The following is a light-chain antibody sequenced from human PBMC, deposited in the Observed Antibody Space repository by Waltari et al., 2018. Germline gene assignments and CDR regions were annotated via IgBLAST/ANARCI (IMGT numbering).Light chain of an antibody. V-gene: IGKV3-20*01. CDR3: QQYGDSPPYT. CDR1: QRVNSRY. CDR2: GTS. Sequence: EIVLTQSPGILSLSPGERATLSCRASQRVNSRYLAWYQQNPGQAPRLLIYGTSRRPAGIPDRFSGSGSETDFTLTISRLEPEDVAVYYCQQYGDSPPYTFGQGTKLEIK. J-gene: IGKJ2*01.